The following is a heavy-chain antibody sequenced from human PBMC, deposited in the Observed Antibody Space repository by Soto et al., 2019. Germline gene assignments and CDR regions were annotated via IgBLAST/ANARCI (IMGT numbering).Heavy chain of an antibody. CDR1: GGTFSSYA. CDR3: AADLDWNYIALLL. Sequence: ASVKVSCKASGGTFSSYAISWVRQAPGQGLEWIGGIIPIFGTANYAQKFQGRVTITADESTSTAYMELSSLRSEDTAVYYCAADLDWNYIALLLWGQGTLVTVS. CDR2: IIPIFGTA. V-gene: IGHV1-69*13. D-gene: IGHD1-7*01. J-gene: IGHJ4*02.